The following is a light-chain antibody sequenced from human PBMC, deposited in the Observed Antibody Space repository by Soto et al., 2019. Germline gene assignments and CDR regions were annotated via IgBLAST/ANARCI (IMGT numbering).Light chain of an antibody. V-gene: IGLV2-23*01. CDR2: EGS. J-gene: IGLJ2*01. CDR3: CSYAGITTYVV. Sequence: QSALTQPPSVSGSPGQSITISCTGTSSDVGSYDPVSWYQQYPGKAPKLMIYEGSKRPSGVSNRFSGSKSGNTASLTISGLQAEDEADYYCCSYAGITTYVVFGGGTKLTVL. CDR1: SSDVGSYDP.